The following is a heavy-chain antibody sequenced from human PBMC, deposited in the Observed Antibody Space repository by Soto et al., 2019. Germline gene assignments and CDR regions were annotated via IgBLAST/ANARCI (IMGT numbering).Heavy chain of an antibody. CDR1: GGSISSYY. Sequence: SETLSLTCTVSGGSISSYYWSWIRQPPGKGLEWIGYIYYSGSTNYNPSLKSRVTISVDTSKNQFSLKLSSVTAADTAVYYCARQNIEENSSSWYEGIYYYGMDVWGKGTTVTVSS. J-gene: IGHJ6*04. V-gene: IGHV4-59*08. D-gene: IGHD6-13*01. CDR2: IYYSGST. CDR3: ARQNIEENSSSWYEGIYYYGMDV.